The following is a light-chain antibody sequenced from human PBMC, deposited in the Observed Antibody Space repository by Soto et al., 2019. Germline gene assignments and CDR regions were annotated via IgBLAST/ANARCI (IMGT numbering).Light chain of an antibody. J-gene: IGLJ7*01. V-gene: IGLV2-14*01. Sequence: QSALTQPASVSGSPGQSITISCTGTSTDICGYNNVSWYQQHPDKAPKLLIYDVTHRPSGVSNRFAGSKSGNTASLTISGLQAEDEADYYCSSSTSGNKAVFGGGTQLTVL. CDR3: SSSTSGNKAV. CDR2: DVT. CDR1: STDICGYNN.